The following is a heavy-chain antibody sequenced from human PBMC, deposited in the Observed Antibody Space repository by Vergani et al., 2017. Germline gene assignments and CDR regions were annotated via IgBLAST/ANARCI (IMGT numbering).Heavy chain of an antibody. CDR1: GYSISSGYY. J-gene: IGHJ5*02. Sequence: QVQLQESGPGLVKPSETLSLTCAVSGYSISSGYYWGWIRQPPGKGLEWIGSIYHSGSTYYNPSLKSRVTISVDTSKNQFSLKLSSLTAADTAVYYCARPDPVQTGFDPWGQGTLVTVSS. CDR3: ARPDPVQTGFDP. D-gene: IGHD1-14*01. V-gene: IGHV4-38-2*01. CDR2: IYHSGST.